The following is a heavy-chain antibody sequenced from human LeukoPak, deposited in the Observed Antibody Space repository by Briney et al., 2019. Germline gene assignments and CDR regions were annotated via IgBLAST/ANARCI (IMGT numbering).Heavy chain of an antibody. D-gene: IGHD6-13*01. V-gene: IGHV1-69*13. CDR1: GGTFSSYA. Sequence: GASVKVSCKASGGTFSSYAISWVRQAPGQGLEWMGGIIPIFGTANYAQKFQGRVTITADESTSTAYMELSSLRSEDTAVYYCARDGGSRSSWYSLNWFDPWGQGTLVTVSS. CDR2: IIPIFGTA. J-gene: IGHJ5*02. CDR3: ARDGGSRSSWYSLNWFDP.